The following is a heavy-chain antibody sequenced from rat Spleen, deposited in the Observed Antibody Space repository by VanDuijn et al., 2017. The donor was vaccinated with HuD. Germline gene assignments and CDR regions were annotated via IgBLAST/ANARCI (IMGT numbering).Heavy chain of an antibody. Sequence: EVQLVESGGGLVQPGRSMKLSCVVSGFTFSNCDMAWVRQAPTKGLEWVAYISAGGDSTYYRDSVKGRFTVSRDDAKTSLYLQMDSLRSEDTATYYCARRHYGYTDYFDYWGQGVMVTVSS. CDR1: GFTFSNCD. D-gene: IGHD1-9*01. CDR3: ARRHYGYTDYFDY. J-gene: IGHJ2*01. CDR2: ISAGGDST. V-gene: IGHV5-25*01.